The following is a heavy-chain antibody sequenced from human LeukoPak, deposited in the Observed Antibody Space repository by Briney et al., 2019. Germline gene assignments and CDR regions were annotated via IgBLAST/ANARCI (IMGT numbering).Heavy chain of an antibody. CDR1: SGSIISNNDY. Sequence: PSETLSLTCSVSSGSIISNNDYWGWIRQPPGKGLEWIATTHYSGRTYYNPSLKSRGTISVDTSQNQFSLRLSSLTAADTAVYYCARSILRYYYDASGYYPYYFDYWGLGMLVTVSS. CDR2: THYSGRT. V-gene: IGHV4-39*07. D-gene: IGHD3-22*01. CDR3: ARSILRYYYDASGYYPYYFDY. J-gene: IGHJ4*02.